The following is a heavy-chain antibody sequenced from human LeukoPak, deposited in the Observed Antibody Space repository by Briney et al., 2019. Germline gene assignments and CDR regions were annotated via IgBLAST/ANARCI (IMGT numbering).Heavy chain of an antibody. D-gene: IGHD6-6*01. Sequence: GGSLRLSCAASGFTFSSYAMSWVRQAPGKGLEWVSAISGSGGSTYYADSVKGRFTISRDNSENTLYLQMNSLRAEDTAVYYCAKDLGYSSSSDAFDIWGQGTMVTVSS. CDR2: ISGSGGST. CDR3: AKDLGYSSSSDAFDI. J-gene: IGHJ3*02. CDR1: GFTFSSYA. V-gene: IGHV3-23*01.